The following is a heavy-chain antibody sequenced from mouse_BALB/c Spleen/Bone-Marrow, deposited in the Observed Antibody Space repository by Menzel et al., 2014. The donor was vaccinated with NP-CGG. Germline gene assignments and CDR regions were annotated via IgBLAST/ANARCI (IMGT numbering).Heavy chain of an antibody. Sequence: EVQLVESGGDLVKPGGSLKLSCAASGFTFSSYGMSWVRQTPDKRLEWVATISSGGSYTYYPDSVKGRFTISRDNAKNTLYLQMSSLKSEDTAMYYCARQTYYDYDGYFDYWGQGITLTVSS. CDR3: ARQTYYDYDGYFDY. D-gene: IGHD2-4*01. CDR2: ISSGGSYT. V-gene: IGHV5-6*01. CDR1: GFTFSSYG. J-gene: IGHJ2*01.